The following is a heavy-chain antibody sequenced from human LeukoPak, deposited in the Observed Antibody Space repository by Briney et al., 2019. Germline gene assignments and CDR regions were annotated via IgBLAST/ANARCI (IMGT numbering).Heavy chain of an antibody. J-gene: IGHJ3*02. D-gene: IGHD2-2*01. CDR3: ARVSSRGSDAFDI. V-gene: IGHV4-31*03. Sequence: SETLSLTCTLSGGSISSGGYYWTWIRQHPGKGLEWIGYIYYSGSTYYNPSLRSRVTISVDTSKNQFCMKLRSVTAADTAVYYCARVSSRGSDAFDIWGQGTMVTVSS. CDR1: GGSISSGGYY. CDR2: IYYSGST.